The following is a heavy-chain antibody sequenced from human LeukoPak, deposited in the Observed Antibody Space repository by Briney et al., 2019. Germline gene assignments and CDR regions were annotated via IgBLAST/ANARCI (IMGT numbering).Heavy chain of an antibody. J-gene: IGHJ6*03. Sequence: GGSLRLSCAASGFSFSTYAMSWVRQAPGKGLEWVSAISAGGATIYYADSVKGHFTVSRDNSKNTLYLHMNSLRAEDTAIYYCAKDSGGTYFYYYYYMDVWGKGTTVTVSS. D-gene: IGHD1-26*01. CDR2: ISAGGATI. CDR1: GFSFSTYA. V-gene: IGHV3-23*01. CDR3: AKDSGGTYFYYYYYMDV.